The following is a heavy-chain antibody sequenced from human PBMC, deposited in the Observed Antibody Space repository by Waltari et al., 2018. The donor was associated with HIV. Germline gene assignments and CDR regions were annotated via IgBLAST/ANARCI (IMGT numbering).Heavy chain of an antibody. CDR1: GYNFGRYW. CDR2: IFPGDSNT. V-gene: IGHV5-51*01. Sequence: EVQLEQSGAEMKKPGESLRISCKASGYNFGRYWISWVRQIPGKGLEWMGIIFPGDSNTRYSPSFRCQVTISADKSINTTFLQWTTMKASDSAIYYCATGPDHYCDFWGQGTQVTVSS. D-gene: IGHD4-4*01. CDR3: ATGPDHYCDF. J-gene: IGHJ4*02.